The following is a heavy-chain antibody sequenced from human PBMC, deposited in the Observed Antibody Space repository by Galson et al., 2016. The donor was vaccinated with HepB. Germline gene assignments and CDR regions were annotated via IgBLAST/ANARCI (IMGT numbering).Heavy chain of an antibody. J-gene: IGHJ4*02. CDR2: ISTYNGHT. CDR3: ARVYRNTWSFDY. V-gene: IGHV1-18*01. Sequence: SVKVSCKASGYSFSSYGISWLRQAPGQGLEWMGWISTYNGHTNYAQKFQGRVTVTTDTSTSTAYMEVRNLRSDDTAVFYCARVYRNTWSFDYWGQGTLVTVSS. CDR1: GYSFSSYG. D-gene: IGHD4-11*01.